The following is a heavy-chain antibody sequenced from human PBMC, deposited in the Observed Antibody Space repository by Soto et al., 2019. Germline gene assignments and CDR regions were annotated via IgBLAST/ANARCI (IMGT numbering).Heavy chain of an antibody. V-gene: IGHV3-53*01. CDR1: GFTVSSNY. Sequence: GWSLRLSNAASGFTVSSNYLSWVRQAPGKGLEWVSVIDSGASTYYADSVKGRVTISTDNSKNTLYLQMNSLRAEDTAVYYCAREGYYYDSSGYPRYYYYYGMDVWGQGT. CDR3: AREGYYYDSSGYPRYYYYYGMDV. D-gene: IGHD3-22*01. J-gene: IGHJ6*02. CDR2: IDSGAST.